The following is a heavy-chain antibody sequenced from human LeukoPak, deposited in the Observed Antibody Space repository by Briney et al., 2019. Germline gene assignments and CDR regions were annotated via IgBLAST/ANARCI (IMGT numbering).Heavy chain of an antibody. D-gene: IGHD2-2*01. CDR2: FFLKGST. CDR1: GYSITSAYY. V-gene: IGHV4-38-2*02. CDR3: ARVARCTSCFDVDY. J-gene: IGHJ4*02. Sequence: SETLSLTCTVSGYSITSAYYWGWIRQPPGEGLEWIGSFFLKGSTYYNPSLKSRVTISVDTSKNQFSLTLSSVTAADTAVYSCARVARCTSCFDVDYWGQGTLVTVSS.